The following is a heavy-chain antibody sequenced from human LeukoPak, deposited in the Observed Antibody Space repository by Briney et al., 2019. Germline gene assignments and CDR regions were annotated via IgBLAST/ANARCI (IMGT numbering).Heavy chain of an antibody. CDR1: GGSISSYY. J-gene: IGHJ4*02. CDR3: ARDRGYSSSWYFDY. CDR2: IYYSGST. Sequence: SETLSLTCTVSGGSISSYYWSWIRQPPGKGLEWIGYIYYSGSTNYNPSLKSRVTMSVDTSKNQFSLKLSSVTAADTAVYYCARDRGYSSSWYFDYWGQGTLVTVSS. D-gene: IGHD6-13*01. V-gene: IGHV4-59*12.